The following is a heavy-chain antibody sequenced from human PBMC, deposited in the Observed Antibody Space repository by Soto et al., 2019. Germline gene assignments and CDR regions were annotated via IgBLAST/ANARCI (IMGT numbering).Heavy chain of an antibody. CDR3: ARQRRDFDY. J-gene: IGHJ4*02. CDR2: IFSSGST. Sequence: SETLSLTCTVSGGSISGYYWSWIRQPPGKGLQWIGYIFSSGSTNYNPSLKSRVTLSVDTSKSQFSLNLSSVTAADTAVYYCARQRRDFDYWGQGSLVTVSS. V-gene: IGHV4-59*08. CDR1: GGSISGYY.